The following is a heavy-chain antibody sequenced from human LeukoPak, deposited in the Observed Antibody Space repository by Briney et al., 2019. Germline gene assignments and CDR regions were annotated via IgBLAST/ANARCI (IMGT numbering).Heavy chain of an antibody. D-gene: IGHD3-22*01. CDR1: GFSFSSYG. V-gene: IGHV3-30*02. CDR2: IRYDGSNK. J-gene: IGHJ4*02. CDR3: AKDLPKYYYDSSGVDY. Sequence: GGSLRLSCAGSGFSFSSYGMHWVRQAPGKGLEWVAFIRYDGSNKYYADSVKGRFTISRDNSKNTLYLQMNSLRAEDTAVYYCAKDLPKYYYDSSGVDYWGQGTLVTVSS.